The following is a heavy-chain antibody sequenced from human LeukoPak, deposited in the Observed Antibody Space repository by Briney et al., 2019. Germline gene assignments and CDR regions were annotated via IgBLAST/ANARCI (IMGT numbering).Heavy chain of an antibody. Sequence: GGSLRLSCAASGFTFSSYWMSWVRQAPGKGLEWVANIKQDGSEKYYVDSVKGRFTISRDNAKNSLYLQMNSLRAEDTAVYYCAGMYDFWSGPVSYMDFWGKGTMVTVSS. CDR2: IKQDGSEK. CDR1: GFTFSSYW. V-gene: IGHV3-7*01. CDR3: AGMYDFWSGPVSYMDF. D-gene: IGHD3-3*01. J-gene: IGHJ6*03.